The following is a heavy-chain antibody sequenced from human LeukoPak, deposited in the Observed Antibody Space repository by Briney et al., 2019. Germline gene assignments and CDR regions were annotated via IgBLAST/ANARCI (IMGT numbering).Heavy chain of an antibody. J-gene: IGHJ5*02. Sequence: PSETLSLTCSVSGDSITSGEYYWAWLRQPPGKGLEWLGCVYYSGSIKYNPSLKGRVSISRDMSKNQFSLNLNSVNATDTAVYYCARRDYAAWFDPWGQGTLVTVSS. CDR3: ARRDYAAWFDP. V-gene: IGHV4-39*07. CDR1: GDSITSGEYY. D-gene: IGHD4/OR15-4a*01. CDR2: VYYSGSI.